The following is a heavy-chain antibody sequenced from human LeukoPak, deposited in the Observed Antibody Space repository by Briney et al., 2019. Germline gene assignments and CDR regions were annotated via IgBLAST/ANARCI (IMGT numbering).Heavy chain of an antibody. J-gene: IGHJ4*02. CDR2: IYHSGST. CDR3: AGGSYYAVDYFVY. V-gene: IGHV4-30-2*01. CDR1: GGSISSGGYS. Sequence: SETLSLTCAVSGGSISSGGYSWSWLRQPQGMGLEWIGYIYHSGSTYYNPSLKSRVTISEDRSKNQFSLKLSSVTAADTAVYYCAGGSYYAVDYFVYWGQGTLVTVSP. D-gene: IGHD1-26*01.